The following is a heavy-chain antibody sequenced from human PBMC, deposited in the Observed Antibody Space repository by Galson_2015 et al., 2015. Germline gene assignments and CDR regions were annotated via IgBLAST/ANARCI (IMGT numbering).Heavy chain of an antibody. Sequence: SLRLSCAASGFTFSSYGMHWVRQAPGKGLEWVAVISYDGSNKYYADSVKGRFTISRDNSKNTLYLQMNSLRAEDTAVYYCAKLGYEEKKRYSSSWSEYYFDYWGQGTLVTVSS. CDR2: ISYDGSNK. CDR3: AKLGYEEKKRYSSSWSEYYFDY. D-gene: IGHD6-13*01. J-gene: IGHJ4*02. CDR1: GFTFSSYG. V-gene: IGHV3-30*18.